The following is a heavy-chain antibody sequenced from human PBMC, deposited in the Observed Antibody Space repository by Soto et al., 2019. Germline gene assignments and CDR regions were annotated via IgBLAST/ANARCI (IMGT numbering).Heavy chain of an antibody. CDR1: GGTFSSYS. Sequence: QVQLVQSGAEVKKPGSSVKVSCKASGGTFSSYSINWLRQAPGQGLEWMGGTIPIFGTANYAQKFQGRVTITADESTSTAYMELSSLRSEDTAVYYCARDGGRHSGGIDYWGQGTLVTVSS. D-gene: IGHD1-26*01. CDR2: TIPIFGTA. V-gene: IGHV1-69*01. J-gene: IGHJ4*02. CDR3: ARDGGRHSGGIDY.